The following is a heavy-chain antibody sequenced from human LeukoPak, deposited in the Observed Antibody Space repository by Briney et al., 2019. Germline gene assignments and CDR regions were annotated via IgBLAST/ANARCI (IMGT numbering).Heavy chain of an antibody. V-gene: IGHV3-30*04. CDR1: RFTFSSYA. J-gene: IGHJ4*02. CDR2: ISYDGSNK. CDR3: ARRNQGFDY. Sequence: PGGSLRLSCAASRFTFSSYAMHWVRQAPGKGLEWVAIISYDGSNKYYADSVKGRFTISRDNSKNTLYLQMNSLRAEDTAVYYCARRNQGFDYWGQGTLVTVSS.